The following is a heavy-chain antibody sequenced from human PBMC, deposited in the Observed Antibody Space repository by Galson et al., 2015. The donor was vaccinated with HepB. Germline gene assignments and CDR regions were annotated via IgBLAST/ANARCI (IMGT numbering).Heavy chain of an antibody. V-gene: IGHV1-2*06. J-gene: IGHJ4*02. Sequence: SVKVSCKASGYTFTGYYMHWVRQAPGQGLEWMGRINPNSGGTNYAQKFQGRVTMTRDTSISTAYMELSRLRSDDTAVYYCARWPSDSSGFRPSMYYFDYWGQGTLVTVSS. CDR1: GYTFTGYY. CDR2: INPNSGGT. CDR3: ARWPSDSSGFRPSMYYFDY. D-gene: IGHD3-22*01.